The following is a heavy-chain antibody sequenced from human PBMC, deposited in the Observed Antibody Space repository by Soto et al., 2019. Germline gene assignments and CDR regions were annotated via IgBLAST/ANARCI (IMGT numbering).Heavy chain of an antibody. CDR2: ISYDGSNK. V-gene: IGHV3-30-3*01. D-gene: IGHD4-17*01. CDR3: ARDRATVVTYYWYFDL. Sequence: QVQLVESGGGVVQPGRSLRLSCAASGFTFSSYAMHWVRQAPGKGLEWVAVISYDGSNKYYADSVKGRFTSSRDNSKNTLYLQMNSLRAEDTAVYYCARDRATVVTYYWYFDLWGRGTLVTVSS. J-gene: IGHJ2*01. CDR1: GFTFSSYA.